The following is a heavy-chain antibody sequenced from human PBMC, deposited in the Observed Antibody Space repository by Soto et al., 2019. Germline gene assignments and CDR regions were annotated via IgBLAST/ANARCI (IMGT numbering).Heavy chain of an antibody. CDR3: AQDLSYNRTPAAPGGLDY. V-gene: IGHV3-23*01. CDR1: GFTFSNYA. CDR2: ISGGGAAP. Sequence: PGVSLRLSCEASGFTFSNYAMSWVRQAPGKGLEWVSAISGGGAAPYYVDSVKGRFTISRDNIKITLYLQMNNLRAEDTGVYYCAQDLSYNRTPAAPGGLDYWGQGILVTVSS. D-gene: IGHD1-20*01. J-gene: IGHJ4*02.